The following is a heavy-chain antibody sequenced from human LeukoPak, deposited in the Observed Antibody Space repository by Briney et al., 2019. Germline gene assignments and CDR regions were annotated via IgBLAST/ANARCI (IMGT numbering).Heavy chain of an antibody. CDR3: AKDPVLTTTGYDY. V-gene: IGHV3-23*01. J-gene: IGHJ4*02. CDR1: GFTFSSYA. Sequence: SGGSLRLSCAASGFTFSSYAMTWVRQAPGKGLEWVSSISGSTGRTYYADSVKGRFTISRDNSKNALYLQMNSLRAEDTAVYYCAKDPVLTTTGYDYWGQGTLVTVSS. D-gene: IGHD1-1*01. CDR2: ISGSTGRT.